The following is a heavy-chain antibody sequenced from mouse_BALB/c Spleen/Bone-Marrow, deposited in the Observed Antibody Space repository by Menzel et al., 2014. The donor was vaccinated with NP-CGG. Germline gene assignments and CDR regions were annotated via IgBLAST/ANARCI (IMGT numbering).Heavy chain of an antibody. J-gene: IGHJ4*01. CDR1: GFSLTSYG. Sequence: QVQLQQSGPGLVAPSQRLSITCTVSGFSLTSYGVHWVRQPPGKGLEWLGVIWAGGITNYNSTLMSRLSINKDDSKSKVFLKMNSLQTDDTAMYYCARGRYYKYDEDAMDYWGQGTSVTVSS. D-gene: IGHD2-14*01. V-gene: IGHV2-9*02. CDR2: IWAGGIT. CDR3: ARGRYYKYDEDAMDY.